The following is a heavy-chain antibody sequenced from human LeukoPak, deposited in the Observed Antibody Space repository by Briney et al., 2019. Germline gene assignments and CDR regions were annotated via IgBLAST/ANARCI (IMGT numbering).Heavy chain of an antibody. CDR2: ISSSGSTI. V-gene: IGHV3-48*03. J-gene: IGHJ4*02. Sequence: GGSLRLSCAASGFTFSSYEMSWVRQAPGKGLEWVSYISSSGSTIYYADSVKGRFTISRDNAENSLYLQMNSLRAEDTAVYYCARDGSESSSWYYWGQGTLVTVSS. CDR3: ARDGSESSSWYY. D-gene: IGHD6-13*01. CDR1: GFTFSSYE.